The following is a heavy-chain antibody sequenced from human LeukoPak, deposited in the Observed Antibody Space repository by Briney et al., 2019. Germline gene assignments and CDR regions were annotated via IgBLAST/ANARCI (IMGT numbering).Heavy chain of an antibody. D-gene: IGHD1-26*01. CDR3: ARSQWELRIYYYYMDV. CDR2: ISSSSSYI. V-gene: IGHV3-21*01. CDR1: GFTISSYC. J-gene: IGHJ6*03. Sequence: PAESLTLSCAASGFTISSYCMSWVRQPPGKGLEWVSSISSSSSYIYYADSVKGRFTISRDNAKHSLYLQMHSLRAEDTAVYYCARSQWELRIYYYYMDVWGKGTTVTVSS.